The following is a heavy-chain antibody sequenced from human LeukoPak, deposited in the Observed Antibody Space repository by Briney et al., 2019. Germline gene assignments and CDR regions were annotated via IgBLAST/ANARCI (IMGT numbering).Heavy chain of an antibody. CDR3: ARFLLYWSSTSCYKSGSHY. D-gene: IGHD2-2*02. V-gene: IGHV3-74*01. CDR2: INSDGSST. Sequence: PGGSVRLSCAASGFTFSSYWMHWVRHAPGKGRVWVSRINSDGSSTRYTDSAKGRFNIYRDNPKNTLYLQMNSLRAEDRTVYYCARFLLYWSSTSCYKSGSHYWRQGTMVTVSS. J-gene: IGHJ4*02. CDR1: GFTFSSYW.